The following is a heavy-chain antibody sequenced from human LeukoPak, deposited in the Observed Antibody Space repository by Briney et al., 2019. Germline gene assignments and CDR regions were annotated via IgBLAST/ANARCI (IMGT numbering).Heavy chain of an antibody. Sequence: PGGSLRLSCAVSGFTFSDHSMHWVRQAPGKGLEWVAAIWYDGSNKYYADSVKGRFTISRDNSKNTLYLQMNSLRAEDTAVFFCARGQIPYFYYMDVWGNGTTVTV. CDR1: GFTFSDHS. CDR3: ARGQIPYFYYMDV. CDR2: IWYDGSNK. J-gene: IGHJ6*03. V-gene: IGHV3-33*01.